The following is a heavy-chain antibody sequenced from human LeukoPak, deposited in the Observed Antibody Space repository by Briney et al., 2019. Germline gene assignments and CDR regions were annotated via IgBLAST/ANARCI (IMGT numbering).Heavy chain of an antibody. V-gene: IGHV1-69*04. D-gene: IGHD3-22*01. CDR3: ARDFPRYYDSSGYYYY. CDR2: IIPILGIA. CDR1: GGTFSSYA. J-gene: IGHJ4*02. Sequence: SVKVSCKASGGTFSSYAISWVRQAPGQGLEWMGRIIPILGIANYAQKFQGRVTITADKSTSTAYMELSSLRSEDTAVYYCARDFPRYYDSSGYYYYWGQGTLVTVSS.